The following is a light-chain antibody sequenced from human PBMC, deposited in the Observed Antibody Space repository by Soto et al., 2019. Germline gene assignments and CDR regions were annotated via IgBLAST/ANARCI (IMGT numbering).Light chain of an antibody. CDR1: SSDVGAYDY. CDR3: SSYTTTDPYV. Sequence: QSVLTQPASVYGSPGQSITISCTGTSSDVGAYDYVSWYQQHPGKAPKYLIYEVSNRPSGVSDRFSGSKSGTTASLTISGLQAEDEADYYCSSYTTTDPYVFGTGTKV. J-gene: IGLJ1*01. V-gene: IGLV2-14*01. CDR2: EVS.